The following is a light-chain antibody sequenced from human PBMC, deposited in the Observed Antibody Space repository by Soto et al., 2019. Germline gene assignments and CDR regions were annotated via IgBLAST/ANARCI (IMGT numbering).Light chain of an antibody. V-gene: IGLV2-14*01. Sequence: QSVLAQPASVSGSPGQSITISCTGTSSDVGGYNFVSWYQQYPGTAPKVVIYEVNNRPSGASSRFSGAKSGNTAPLTISGLQAEDEADYYCSSYTTSTTLVFGTGTKVTVL. CDR2: EVN. CDR3: SSYTTSTTLV. J-gene: IGLJ1*01. CDR1: SSDVGGYNF.